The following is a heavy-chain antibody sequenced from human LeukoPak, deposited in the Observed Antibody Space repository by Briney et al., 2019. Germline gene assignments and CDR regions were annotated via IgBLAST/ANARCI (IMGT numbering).Heavy chain of an antibody. Sequence: GRSLRLSCAASGFTFSSYGMHWVRQAPGKGLEWVAVISYDGSNKYYADSVKGRFTISRDNSKNTLYLQMNSLRAEDTAVYYCAKDPQSHWIQLWPQGWFDPWGQGTLVTVSS. J-gene: IGHJ5*02. V-gene: IGHV3-30*18. CDR1: GFTFSSYG. CDR3: AKDPQSHWIQLWPQGWFDP. CDR2: ISYDGSNK. D-gene: IGHD5-18*01.